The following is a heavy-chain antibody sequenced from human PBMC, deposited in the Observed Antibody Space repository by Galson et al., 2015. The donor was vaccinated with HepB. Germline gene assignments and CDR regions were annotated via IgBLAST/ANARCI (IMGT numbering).Heavy chain of an antibody. Sequence: SVKLSCKASGFTFVNSAMLWVRQARGQRLEWIAAICVGSGNTNYAHTFQERVIITRDNPTSTAYMEVNSLRYEDTAVYYCAEECGNHFGSESYSIDFWGQGTLVTV. CDR2: ICVGSGNT. CDR3: AEECGNHFGSESYSIDF. D-gene: IGHD3-10*01. V-gene: IGHV1-58*02. CDR1: GFTFVNSA. J-gene: IGHJ4*03.